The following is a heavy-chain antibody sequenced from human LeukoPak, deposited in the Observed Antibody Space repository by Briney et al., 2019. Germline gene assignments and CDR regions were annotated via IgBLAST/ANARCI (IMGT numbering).Heavy chain of an antibody. V-gene: IGHV3-11*06. Sequence: GGSLRLSCAASGFTFSDYYMSCIRQAPGKGLEWISYISSSSSYTNYADSVKGRFTISRDNAKTSLYLQMNNLRAEDTAVYYCARVVAVTSYYFDYWGQGTLVTVSS. D-gene: IGHD2-21*02. CDR1: GFTFSDYY. J-gene: IGHJ4*02. CDR2: ISSSSSYT. CDR3: ARVVAVTSYYFDY.